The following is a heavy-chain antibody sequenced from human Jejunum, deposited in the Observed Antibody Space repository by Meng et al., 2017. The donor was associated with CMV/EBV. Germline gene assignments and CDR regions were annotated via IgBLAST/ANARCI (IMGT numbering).Heavy chain of an antibody. CDR2: SRNRANSYTT. CDR1: FTLSDHY. V-gene: IGHV3-72*01. J-gene: IGHJ4*02. CDR3: ARESGGWGPPRNMDY. Sequence: FTLSDHYMDWVRQAPGKGLEWIGRSRNRANSYTTEYAASVKGRFIISRDDSKNALYLHMNSLKTEDTAVYYCARESGGWGPPRNMDYWGQGTLVTVSS. D-gene: IGHD1-26*01.